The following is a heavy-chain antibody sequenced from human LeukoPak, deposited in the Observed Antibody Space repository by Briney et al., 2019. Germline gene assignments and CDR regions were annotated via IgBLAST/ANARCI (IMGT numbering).Heavy chain of an antibody. CDR2: IYYSGST. CDR3: VRHLKGVMTCFDS. V-gene: IGHV4-59*08. D-gene: IGHD2-21*02. CDR1: GGSISSYY. Sequence: SETLSLTCTVSGGSISSYYWSWIRQPPGKGLGWIGYIYYSGSTNYNPSLRSRVTISVDTSKNQFSLKLSSVTAADTAVYYCVRHLKGVMTCFDSWGQGTLVTVSS. J-gene: IGHJ4*02.